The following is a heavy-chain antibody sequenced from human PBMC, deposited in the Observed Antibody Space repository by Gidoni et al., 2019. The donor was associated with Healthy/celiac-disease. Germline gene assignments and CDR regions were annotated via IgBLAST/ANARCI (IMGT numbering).Heavy chain of an antibody. V-gene: IGHV3-21*01. Sequence: EVQLVESGGGLVKPGGYLRLSCAASGLTFSSYSMNWVRQAPGKGLEWVSSISSSSSYIYYADSVKGRFTISRDNAKNSLYLQMNSLRAEDTAVYYCARGGVRIAARRRFYGMDVWGQGTTVTVSS. D-gene: IGHD6-6*01. CDR3: ARGGVRIAARRRFYGMDV. J-gene: IGHJ6*02. CDR1: GLTFSSYS. CDR2: ISSSSSYI.